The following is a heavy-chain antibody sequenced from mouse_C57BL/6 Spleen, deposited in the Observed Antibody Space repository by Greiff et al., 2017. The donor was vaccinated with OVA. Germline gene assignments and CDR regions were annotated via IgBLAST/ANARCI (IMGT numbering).Heavy chain of an antibody. V-gene: IGHV1-26*01. J-gene: IGHJ2*01. D-gene: IGHD3-2*02. CDR1: GYTFTDYY. Sequence: VQLQQSGPELVKPGASVKISCKASGYTFTDYYMNWVKQSHGKSLEWIGDINPNNGGTSYNQKFKGKATLTVDKSSSTAYMELRSLTSEDSAVYYCASASSGYYFDYWGQGTTLTVSS. CDR3: ASASSGYYFDY. CDR2: INPNNGGT.